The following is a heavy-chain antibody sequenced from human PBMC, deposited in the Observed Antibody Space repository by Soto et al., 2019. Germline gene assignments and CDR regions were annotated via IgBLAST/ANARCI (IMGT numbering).Heavy chain of an antibody. CDR2: ISSSSSYI. Sequence: EVQLVESGGGLGKPGGSLRLSCAASGFTFSSYSMNWVRQAPGKGLEWVSSISSSSSYIYYADSVKGRFTISRDNAKNSLYLQMNSLRAEDTAVYYCARIQLAYDAFDIWGQGTMVTVSS. CDR1: GFTFSSYS. CDR3: ARIQLAYDAFDI. V-gene: IGHV3-21*06. D-gene: IGHD6-6*01. J-gene: IGHJ3*02.